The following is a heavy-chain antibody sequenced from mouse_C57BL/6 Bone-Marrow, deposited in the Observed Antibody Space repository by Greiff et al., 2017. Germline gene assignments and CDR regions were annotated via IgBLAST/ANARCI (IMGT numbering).Heavy chain of an antibody. CDR3: AGPYYRNYWYFDV. CDR1: GYTFTSYW. D-gene: IGHD2-14*01. CDR2: IYPGSGST. Sequence: QVQLQQPGAELVKPGASVKMSCKASGYTFTSYWITWVKQRPGQGLEWIGDIYPGSGSTNYNEKFKSKATLTVVTSSSTAYMQLSSLTSEDSAVYYCAGPYYRNYWYFDVWGTGTTVTVSS. V-gene: IGHV1-55*01. J-gene: IGHJ1*03.